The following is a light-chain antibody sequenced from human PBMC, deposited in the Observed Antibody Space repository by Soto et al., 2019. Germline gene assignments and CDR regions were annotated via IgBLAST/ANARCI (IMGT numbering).Light chain of an antibody. CDR1: QGVLYSSNNKNY. J-gene: IGKJ2*01. Sequence: DIVMTQSPDSLAVSLGDRATINCKSSQGVLYSSNNKNYLAWYQQKPGQPPKLLIYWASTRESGVPDRFSGSGSGTDFTLTISSLQAEDVAVYYCQQYYRSPRTFGQGTKLEIK. CDR3: QQYYRSPRT. V-gene: IGKV4-1*01. CDR2: WAS.